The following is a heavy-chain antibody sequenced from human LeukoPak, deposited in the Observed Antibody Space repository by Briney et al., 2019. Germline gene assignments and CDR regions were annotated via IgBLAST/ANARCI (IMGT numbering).Heavy chain of an antibody. CDR2: IYYSGTT. J-gene: IGHJ6*03. Sequence: SETLSLTCTVSGGSISSSGYYRGWIRQPPGKGLEWIGTIYYSGTTDYNPSLKSRLTISVDTSKNQFSLKLSSVTAADTAIYYCARRGQWLDGKTYYYYYYMDVWGKGTTVTVSS. CDR3: ARRGQWLDGKTYYYYYYMDV. V-gene: IGHV4-39*01. D-gene: IGHD6-19*01. CDR1: GGSISSSGYY.